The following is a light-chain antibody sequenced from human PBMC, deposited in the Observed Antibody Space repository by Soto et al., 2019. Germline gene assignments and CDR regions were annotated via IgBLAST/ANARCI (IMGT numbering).Light chain of an antibody. V-gene: IGLV2-11*01. CDR1: SSDVGGYNY. Sequence: QSALTQPRSVSGSPGQSITISCTGTSSDVGGYNYVSWYRQHPGKAPKLMIYDVSKRPSGVPDRLSGSKSGNTASLTISGLQAEDEADYYCCSYAGRYTHDFFGTGIKLTVL. CDR2: DVS. CDR3: CSYAGRYTHDF. J-gene: IGLJ1*01.